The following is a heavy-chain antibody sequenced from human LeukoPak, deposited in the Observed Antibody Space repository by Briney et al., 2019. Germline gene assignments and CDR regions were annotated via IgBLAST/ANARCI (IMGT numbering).Heavy chain of an antibody. J-gene: IGHJ4*02. V-gene: IGHV3-21*01. CDR1: GFTFSTYS. D-gene: IGHD6-13*01. Sequence: GGSLRLSCAASGFTFSTYSMNWVRQAPGTGLECVSSISNSGTYIYYADSVKGRFTISRDNAKNSLYLQMNSLRAEDTAVYYCARGPLATAGTMGLDYWGQGTLVTVSS. CDR2: ISNSGTYI. CDR3: ARGPLATAGTMGLDY.